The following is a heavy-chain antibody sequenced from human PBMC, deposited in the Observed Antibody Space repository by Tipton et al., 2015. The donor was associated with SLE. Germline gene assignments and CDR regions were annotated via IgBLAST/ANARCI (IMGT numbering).Heavy chain of an antibody. V-gene: IGHV4-34*01. J-gene: IGHJ4*02. D-gene: IGHD6-19*01. Sequence: TLSLTCAVYGGSFSGYYWSWIRQPPGKGLEWIGEINHSGSTNYNPSLKSRVTISVDTSKNQFSLKLSSVTAADTAVYYCAREGGSSGWYEVDYWGQGTQVTVSS. CDR2: INHSGST. CDR3: AREGGSSGWYEVDY. CDR1: GGSFSGYY.